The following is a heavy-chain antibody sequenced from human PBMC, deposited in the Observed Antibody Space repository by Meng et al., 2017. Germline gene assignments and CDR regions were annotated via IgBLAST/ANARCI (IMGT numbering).Heavy chain of an antibody. J-gene: IGHJ4*02. Sequence: GESLKISCAASGFTFSGSAMHWVRQASGKGLEWVGRIRSKANSYATAYAASVKGRFTISRDDSKNTAYLQMNSLKTEDTAVYYCTSSYNYGSGSYYFSDYWGQGTLVTVSS. CDR3: TSSYNYGSGSYYFSDY. V-gene: IGHV3-73*01. D-gene: IGHD3-10*01. CDR1: GFTFSGSA. CDR2: IRSKANSYAT.